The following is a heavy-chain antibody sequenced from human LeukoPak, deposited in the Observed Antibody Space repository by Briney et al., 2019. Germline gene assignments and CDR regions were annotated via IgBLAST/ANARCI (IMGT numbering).Heavy chain of an antibody. V-gene: IGHV4-59*01. CDR3: ARGLTYFYDSSGYYYLD. D-gene: IGHD3-22*01. CDR2: IYYSGST. Sequence: SETLSLTCTVSGGSISSYYWSWIRQPPGKGLEWIGYIYYSGSTNCNPSLKSRVNTSLDTSKNQFSLKLSSVTAADTAVYYCARGLTYFYDSSGYYYLDWGQGTLVTVSS. CDR1: GGSISSYY. J-gene: IGHJ4*02.